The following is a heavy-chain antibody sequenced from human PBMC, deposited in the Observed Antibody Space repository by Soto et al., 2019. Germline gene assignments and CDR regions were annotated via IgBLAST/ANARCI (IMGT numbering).Heavy chain of an antibody. D-gene: IGHD3-22*01. Sequence: PSETLSLTCTVSGGSISSDDYYLSWIRQAPGRGLEWIGYIHSSGSIYYNPSLKSRATMSIDTAGNQFSLKVRSGTVADTAVYYCARDLDGLHDDTSGPFPRPGWGQGTLVTVSS. CDR2: IHSSGSI. CDR1: GGSISSDDYY. CDR3: ARDLDGLHDDTSGPFPRPG. J-gene: IGHJ1*01. V-gene: IGHV4-30-4*01.